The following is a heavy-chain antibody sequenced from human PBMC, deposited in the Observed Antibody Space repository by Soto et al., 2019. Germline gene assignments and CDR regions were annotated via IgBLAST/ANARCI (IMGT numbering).Heavy chain of an antibody. CDR3: ARDSVWTVDY. V-gene: IGHV3-33*01. CDR1: GFTFRNYG. CDR2: IRYDENNK. J-gene: IGHJ4*02. Sequence: QVQLVESGGGVVQPGTSLRLSCAASGFTFRNYGMHWVRQAPGKGLEWVAIIRYDENNKYYADSVKGRFTISRDNSKNTRYLQMNSLRAEDTAVYYCARDSVWTVDYWGQGTLVTVSS. D-gene: IGHD2-21*01.